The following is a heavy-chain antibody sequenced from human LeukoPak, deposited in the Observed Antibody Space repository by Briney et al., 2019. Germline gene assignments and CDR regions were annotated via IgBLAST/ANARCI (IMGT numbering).Heavy chain of an antibody. CDR3: SRENGAFSPFGY. D-gene: IGHD2-8*01. CDR2: VSLSGLT. Sequence: SSETLSLTCGVSGGSITSTNWWSWVRQPPGQGLEWIGEVSLSGLTNYNPSLSSRVIMALDTSKNHLSLHLTSVTAADTAVYYCSRENGAFSPFGYWGQGYLVT. V-gene: IGHV4-4*02. J-gene: IGHJ4*02. CDR1: GGSITSTNW.